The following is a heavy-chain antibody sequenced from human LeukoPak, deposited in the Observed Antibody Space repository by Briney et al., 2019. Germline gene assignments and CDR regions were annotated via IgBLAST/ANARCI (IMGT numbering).Heavy chain of an antibody. V-gene: IGHV4-34*01. CDR1: GGSFSGYY. D-gene: IGHD1-26*01. J-gene: IGHJ3*02. CDR3: AKYQVGENAFDI. Sequence: SETLSLTCAVYGGSFSGYYWSWIRQPPGKGLEWIGEINHSGSTNYNPSLKSRVTISVDTSKNQFSLKLSSVTAADTAVYYCAKYQVGENAFDIWGQGTLVTVSS. CDR2: INHSGST.